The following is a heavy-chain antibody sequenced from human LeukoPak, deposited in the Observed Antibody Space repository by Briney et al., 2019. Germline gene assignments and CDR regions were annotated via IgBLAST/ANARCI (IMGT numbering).Heavy chain of an antibody. CDR1: GGSISSDY. D-gene: IGHD3-22*01. V-gene: IGHV4-59*01. J-gene: IGHJ4*02. CDR3: ARLSGYSSGHYYSDY. Sequence: ASETLSLTCTVSGGSISSDYWSWIRQPPGKGLEWIGYIYYRGSTNYNPSLKSRVTISVDTSKNQFSLKLSSVTAADTAVYYCARLSGYSSGHYYSDYWGQGTLVTVSS. CDR2: IYYRGST.